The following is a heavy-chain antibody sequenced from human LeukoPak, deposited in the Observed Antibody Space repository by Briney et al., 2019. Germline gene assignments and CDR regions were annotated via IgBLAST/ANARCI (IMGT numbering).Heavy chain of an antibody. D-gene: IGHD1-1*01. Sequence: GGSLRLSCAASGFTFSDYYMSWIRQAPGKGLKWVSYISSSGSTIYYADSVKGRFTISRDNAKNSLYLQMNSLRAEDTAVYYCARYRTGTTSYYYYYYMDVWGKGTTVTISS. CDR2: ISSSGSTI. CDR1: GFTFSDYY. CDR3: ARYRTGTTSYYYYYYMDV. J-gene: IGHJ6*03. V-gene: IGHV3-11*01.